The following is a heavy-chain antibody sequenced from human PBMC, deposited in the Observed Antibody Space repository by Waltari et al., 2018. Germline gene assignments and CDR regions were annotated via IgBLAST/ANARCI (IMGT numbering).Heavy chain of an antibody. D-gene: IGHD4-4*01. Sequence: VQLVESGGVLVNPGGSLRLSCSASGFTFSSYAMGWVRQAPGKGMEWISSIGTRGATTYYVDSVKGRFANSRDNSHNTLYLQMNRLRAEDTATYYCAKMRGGVTTAFDYWGQGTLVTVSS. V-gene: IGHV3-23*04. CDR2: IGTRGATT. CDR3: AKMRGGVTTAFDY. J-gene: IGHJ4*02. CDR1: GFTFSSYA.